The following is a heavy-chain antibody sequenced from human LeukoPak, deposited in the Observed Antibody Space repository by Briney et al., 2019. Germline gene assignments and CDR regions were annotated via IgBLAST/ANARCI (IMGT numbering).Heavy chain of an antibody. CDR2: VYYTGRT. CDR3: ARRRYYDSTGYFE. D-gene: IGHD3-22*01. Sequence: PSETLSLTCTVSGDFLSSSSYYWGWIRQPPGKGLEWIGDVYYTGRTYYNPSLKSRVFISIDTSKNYFSLNLNFVTAADTAVYYCARRRYYDSTGYFEWGRGSLVTVSS. V-gene: IGHV4-39*02. J-gene: IGHJ1*01. CDR1: GDFLSSSSYY.